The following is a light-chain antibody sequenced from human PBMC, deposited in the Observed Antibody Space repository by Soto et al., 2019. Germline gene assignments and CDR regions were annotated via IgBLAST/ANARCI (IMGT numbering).Light chain of an antibody. CDR1: QSVSSN. CDR2: GAS. V-gene: IGKV3-20*01. Sequence: ELMLTQSRGTLSLSPGERAALSCRASQSVSSNLAWYQQKPGQAPRLLIYGASNRATGIPDRFSGSGSGTDFTLTISRLEPEDFAVYYCQQYGSSGTFGQGTKVDIK. CDR3: QQYGSSGT. J-gene: IGKJ1*01.